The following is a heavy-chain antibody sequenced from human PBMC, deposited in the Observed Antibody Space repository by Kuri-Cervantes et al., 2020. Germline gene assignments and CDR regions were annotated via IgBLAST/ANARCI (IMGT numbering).Heavy chain of an antibody. D-gene: IGHD3-22*01. Sequence: GSLRLSCTVSGGSISRSNYYWGWIRQPPGKGLEWIGSIYYSGSTYYNPSLKSRVTISVDTSKNQFSLKLSSVTAADTAVYYCARRPYYYDSSGLDYWGQGTLVTVSS. J-gene: IGHJ4*02. CDR1: GGSISRSNYY. V-gene: IGHV4-39*01. CDR3: ARRPYYYDSSGLDY. CDR2: IYYSGST.